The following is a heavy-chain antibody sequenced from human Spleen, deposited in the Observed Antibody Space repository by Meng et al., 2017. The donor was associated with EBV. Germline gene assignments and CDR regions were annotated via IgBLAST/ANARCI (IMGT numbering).Heavy chain of an antibody. V-gene: IGHV1-3*01. Sequence: VQAGQSGAEVKKPGASVKLSCKASGYTFSTSAMHWVRQAPGQRLEWMGWIYAGDGSTKYSQRLQDRVTITRDTSASTSYMELSSLGSEDTAVYYCASYTSKGYAIDYWGRGTLVTVSS. CDR1: GYTFSTSA. J-gene: IGHJ4*02. D-gene: IGHD5-12*01. CDR3: ASYTSKGYAIDY. CDR2: IYAGDGST.